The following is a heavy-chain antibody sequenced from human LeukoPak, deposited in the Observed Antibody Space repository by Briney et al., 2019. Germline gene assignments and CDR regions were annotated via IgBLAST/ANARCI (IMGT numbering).Heavy chain of an antibody. CDR1: GGSISSSSYY. D-gene: IGHD1-14*01. J-gene: IGHJ4*02. V-gene: IGHV4-39*01. CDR3: ARRPRQTRDFDY. Sequence: PSETLSLTCTVSGGSISSSSYYWGWIRQPPGKGLEWIGSIYYSGSTYYNPSLKSRVTISVDTSKNQFSLKLSSVTAADTAVYYCARRPRQTRDFDYWGQGTLVTVSS. CDR2: IYYSGST.